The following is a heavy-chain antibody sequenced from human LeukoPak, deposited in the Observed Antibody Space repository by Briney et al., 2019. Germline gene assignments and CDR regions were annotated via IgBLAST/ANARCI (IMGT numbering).Heavy chain of an antibody. Sequence: PGGSLRLSCAASGLTFSSHWMHWVHQAPGKGLVWVSGIGWNSGSIGYADSVRGRFTISRDNAKNSLYLQMNSLRAEDTALYYCAKDARILRFLEWLPYFDYWGQGTLVTVSS. CDR3: AKDARILRFLEWLPYFDY. J-gene: IGHJ4*02. CDR1: GLTFSSHW. CDR2: IGWNSGSI. D-gene: IGHD3-3*01. V-gene: IGHV3-9*01.